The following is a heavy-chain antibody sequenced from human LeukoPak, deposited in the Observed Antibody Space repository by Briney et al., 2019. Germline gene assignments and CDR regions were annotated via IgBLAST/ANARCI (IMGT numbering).Heavy chain of an antibody. Sequence: GESLKISCKGSGYSFISPWIGWVRPLPGKGLEWMGIIYPGDSATRYSPSFQGLVTISADKSISTAYLQWSSLKASDTAMYYCARRGSGSESFYSLDYWGQGTLVTVSS. V-gene: IGHV5-51*01. CDR1: GYSFISPW. J-gene: IGHJ4*02. CDR2: IYPGDSAT. CDR3: ARRGSGSESFYSLDY. D-gene: IGHD3-10*01.